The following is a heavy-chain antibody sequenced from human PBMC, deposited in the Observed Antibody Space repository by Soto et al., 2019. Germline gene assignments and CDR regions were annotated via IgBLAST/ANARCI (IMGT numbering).Heavy chain of an antibody. CDR2: IYHSGST. J-gene: IGHJ4*02. D-gene: IGHD2-15*01. CDR1: GGSISSGGYS. V-gene: IGHV4-30-2*01. Sequence: QLQLQESGSGLVKPSQTLSLTCAVSGGSISSGGYSWSWIRQPPGKGLEWIGYIYHSGSTYYNPSHNGLVNIPVDRSKNQFSLKLSSVTAADTAVYYCARGQVVAAQLWGQGTLVTVSS. CDR3: ARGQVVAAQL.